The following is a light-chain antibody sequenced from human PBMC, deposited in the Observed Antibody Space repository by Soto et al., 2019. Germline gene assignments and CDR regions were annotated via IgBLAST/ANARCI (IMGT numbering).Light chain of an antibody. J-gene: IGLJ3*02. Sequence: QSALTQPASVSGSPGQSITISCTGTSSDVGGYNYVSWYQQHPGKAPKLMIYGVSNRPSGVSNRFSGSKSGNTASLTISGLQAEDEADYHCCSYAGTYSLWVFGGGTKRTVL. CDR1: SSDVGGYNY. CDR3: CSYAGTYSLWV. CDR2: GVS. V-gene: IGLV2-14*01.